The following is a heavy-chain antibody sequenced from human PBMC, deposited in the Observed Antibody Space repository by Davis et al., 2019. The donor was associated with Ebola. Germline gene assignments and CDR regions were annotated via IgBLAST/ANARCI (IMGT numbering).Heavy chain of an antibody. CDR3: AGGRSRSEEPDFDY. Sequence: AASVKVSCKASGYSFTSYTLHWVRQAPGQRLEWMGWINAGNGHTKYSQRFRGRVTITRDTSASTAYMELSSLGYEDTAVYYCAGGRSRSEEPDFDYWGQGTLVAVSS. V-gene: IGHV1-3*01. D-gene: IGHD1-14*01. CDR1: GYSFTSYT. J-gene: IGHJ4*02. CDR2: INAGNGHT.